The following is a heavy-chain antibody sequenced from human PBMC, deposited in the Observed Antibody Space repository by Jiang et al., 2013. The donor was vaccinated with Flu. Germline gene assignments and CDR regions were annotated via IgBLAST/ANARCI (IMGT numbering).Heavy chain of an antibody. CDR1: GCSLTTYW. CDR2: IYPGDSQT. CDR3: ARWASNSFDY. Sequence: KKPGESLKISCKGSGCSLTTYWIGWVRQMPGKGLEWMGIIYPGDSQTRYSPSFQGQVTISVDKSISTAYLQWSSLKASDTAMYYCARWASNSFDYWGQGTLVTVSS. V-gene: IGHV5-51*01. J-gene: IGHJ4*02. D-gene: IGHD6-6*01.